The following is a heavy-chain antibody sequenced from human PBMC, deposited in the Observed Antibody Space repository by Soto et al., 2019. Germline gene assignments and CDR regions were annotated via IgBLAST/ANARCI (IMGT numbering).Heavy chain of an antibody. J-gene: IGHJ4*02. D-gene: IGHD6-13*01. Sequence: GGSLRLSCAASGFTFSSYWMNWVRQAPGKGLEWVANIKQDGSEKYYVESVKGRFTISRDNTKNSLYLQMNSLRAEDTAVYYCAREQLQVVIPDYWGQGTLVTVSS. CDR2: IKQDGSEK. CDR3: AREQLQVVIPDY. V-gene: IGHV3-7*01. CDR1: GFTFSSYW.